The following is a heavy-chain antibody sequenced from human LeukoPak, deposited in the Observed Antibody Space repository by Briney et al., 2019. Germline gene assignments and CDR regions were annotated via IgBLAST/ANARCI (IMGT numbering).Heavy chain of an antibody. D-gene: IGHD2-2*01. CDR1: GFTFSSSS. Sequence: GGSLRLSCAASGFTFSSSSMNWVRQAPGEGLEWVSYISTSSNTIYYADSVKGRFIISRDNAKNSLYLEMNSLRAEDTAVYYCARSGRLESTSSDYWGQGTLVTVSS. J-gene: IGHJ4*02. CDR3: ARSGRLESTSSDY. CDR2: ISTSSNTI. V-gene: IGHV3-48*01.